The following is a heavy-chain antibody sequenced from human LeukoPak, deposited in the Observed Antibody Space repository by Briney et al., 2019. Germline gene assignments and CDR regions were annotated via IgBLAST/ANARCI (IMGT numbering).Heavy chain of an antibody. J-gene: IGHJ5*02. CDR3: ARDVHGDYGSGWFDP. CDR2: IMPLFGTA. V-gene: IGHV1-69*05. D-gene: IGHD4-17*01. CDR1: VGTFNNSA. Sequence: ASVKVSCKTSVGTFNNSAISWVRQAPGQGLEWVGGIMPLFGTAGYAQKFQGRVTITKDESTRTVYLELTSLTSDDTAVYYCARDVHGDYGSGWFDPWGQGTLVSVSS.